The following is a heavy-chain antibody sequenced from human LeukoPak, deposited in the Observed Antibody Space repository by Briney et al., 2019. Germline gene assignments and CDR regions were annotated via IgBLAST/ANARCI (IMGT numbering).Heavy chain of an antibody. D-gene: IGHD2-21*01. Sequence: GGSLRLSCAASGFTFSSYSMNWVRQAPGKGLEWVSSISSSSSYIYYADSVKGRFTISRDNAKNSLYLQMSSLRAEDTAVYYCARDGGSKFGGGDCYWDYWGQGTLVTVSS. CDR2: ISSSSSYI. J-gene: IGHJ4*02. V-gene: IGHV3-21*01. CDR1: GFTFSSYS. CDR3: ARDGGSKFGGGDCYWDY.